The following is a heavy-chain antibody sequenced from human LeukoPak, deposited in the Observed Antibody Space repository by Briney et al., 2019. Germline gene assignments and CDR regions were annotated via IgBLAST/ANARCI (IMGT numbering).Heavy chain of an antibody. CDR1: GGSFSGYY. Sequence: SETLSLTCAVYGGSFSGYYWSWIRQPPGKGLEWIGEINHSGSTNYNPSLKSRVTISVDTSKNQFSLKVRSVTTADTAVYYCARGGWPLDYWGQGALVTVSS. CDR2: INHSGST. D-gene: IGHD6-19*01. J-gene: IGHJ4*02. V-gene: IGHV4-34*01. CDR3: ARGGWPLDY.